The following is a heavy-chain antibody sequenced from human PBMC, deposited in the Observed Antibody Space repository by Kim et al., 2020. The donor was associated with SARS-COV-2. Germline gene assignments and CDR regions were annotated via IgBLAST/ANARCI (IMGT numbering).Heavy chain of an antibody. D-gene: IGHD5-12*01. CDR2: IGTAGDT. CDR3: ARVDGRSGYGNFDY. Sequence: GGSLRLSCAASGFTFSSYEMHWVRQATGKGLEWVSAIGTAGDTYYPGSVKGRFTISRENAKNSLYLQMNSLRAGDTAVYYCARVDGRSGYGNFDYWGQGTLVTVSS. CDR1: GFTFSSYE. V-gene: IGHV3-13*04. J-gene: IGHJ4*02.